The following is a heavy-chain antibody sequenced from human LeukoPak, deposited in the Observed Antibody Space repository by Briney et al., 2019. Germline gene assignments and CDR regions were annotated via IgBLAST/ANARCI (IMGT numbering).Heavy chain of an antibody. Sequence: PGGSLRLSCTASGFTFSNYWMTWVRQAPGKGLEWVANIKHDETEKNSVDSVKGRFTISRDNAKNSLYLQMNSLRAEDTAVYYCAKDLTPPAFDIWGQGTMVTVSS. D-gene: IGHD3-16*01. CDR3: AKDLTPPAFDI. CDR2: IKHDETEK. J-gene: IGHJ3*02. V-gene: IGHV3-7*01. CDR1: GFTFSNYW.